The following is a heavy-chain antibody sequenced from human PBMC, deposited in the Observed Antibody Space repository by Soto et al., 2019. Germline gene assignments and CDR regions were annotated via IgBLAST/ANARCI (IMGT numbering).Heavy chain of an antibody. V-gene: IGHV1-2*02. D-gene: IGHD6-19*01. CDR1: GYSFTDHY. J-gene: IGHJ6*02. CDR2: IDPTRGRT. CDR3: ATGIPVASYSYAMDV. Sequence: QVQLVQSGAEVKKPGASMKVSCKASGYSFTDHYIHWVRQAPGQGLVWMGWIDPTRGRTNYAQRFQGRVTMTRDTSISAAYMELSRLTSDDTAQYYCATGIPVASYSYAMDVWGQGTTVTVSS.